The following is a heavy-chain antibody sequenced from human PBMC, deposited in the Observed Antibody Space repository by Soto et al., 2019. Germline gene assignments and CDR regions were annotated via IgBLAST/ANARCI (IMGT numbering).Heavy chain of an antibody. V-gene: IGHV5-51*01. CDR3: ARPFDTSGWYDH. CDR1: GYNFTSYW. D-gene: IGHD6-19*01. CDR2: IYPGDSDT. J-gene: IGHJ5*02. Sequence: ESVKISFKGFGYNFTSYWIAWVRQMPGKGLECMGIIYPGDSDTRYSPSFEGQVTISADKSINTAYLQWSSLKASDSAMYYCARPFDTSGWYDHWGQGTLVTVSS.